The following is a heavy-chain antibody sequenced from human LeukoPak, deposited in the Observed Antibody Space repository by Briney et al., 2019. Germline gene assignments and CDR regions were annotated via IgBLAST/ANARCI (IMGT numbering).Heavy chain of an antibody. CDR3: ARDDRAGSYRRLDY. J-gene: IGHJ4*02. D-gene: IGHD3-16*02. V-gene: IGHV4-38-2*02. CDR2: INHSGNT. Sequence: PSETLSVTCAVSAYSISSGYYWGWIRQPPGKGLEWIGSINHSGNTYYNPPLKSRVTISVDTSKNQLSLKLNSVTAADAAVYYCARDDRAGSYRRLDYWGQGTLVTVSS. CDR1: AYSISSGYY.